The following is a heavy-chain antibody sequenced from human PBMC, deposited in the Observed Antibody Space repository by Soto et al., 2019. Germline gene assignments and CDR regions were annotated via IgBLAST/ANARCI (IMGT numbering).Heavy chain of an antibody. V-gene: IGHV4-34*01. CDR1: GGSFSGYY. D-gene: IGHD3-3*01. CDR2: INHSGST. J-gene: IGHJ4*02. Sequence: SETLALSCAVYGGSFSGYYWSWIRQPPGKGLEWIGEINHSGSTNYNPSLKSRVTISVDTSKNQFSLKLSSVTAADTAVYYCARLHYDFWSGYYFDYWGQGTLVTVSS. CDR3: ARLHYDFWSGYYFDY.